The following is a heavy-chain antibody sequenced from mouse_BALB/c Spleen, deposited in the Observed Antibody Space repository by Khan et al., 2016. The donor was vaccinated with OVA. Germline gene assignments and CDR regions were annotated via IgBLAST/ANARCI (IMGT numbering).Heavy chain of an antibody. Sequence: EVELVESGGGLVQPGGSRKLSCAASGFTFNSSGMHWVRQAPEKGLEWVAYISGDSNTIYYTATVKGRFTISRENPKNTLFLQMTSLMSEDTAMYYCATSYFYGYYFDYWGPGTTLTVS. CDR1: GFTFNSSG. D-gene: IGHD1-1*01. CDR2: ISGDSNTI. CDR3: ATSYFYGYYFDY. J-gene: IGHJ2*01. V-gene: IGHV5-17*02.